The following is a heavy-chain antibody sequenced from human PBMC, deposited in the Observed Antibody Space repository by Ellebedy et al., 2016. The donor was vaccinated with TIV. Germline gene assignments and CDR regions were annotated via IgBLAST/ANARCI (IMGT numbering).Heavy chain of an antibody. CDR2: ITYDGSYE. J-gene: IGHJ4*02. Sequence: GGSLRLSXGASGFTFRTYGMHWVRQPPGKGLDWVAFITYDGSYENYADSVRGRFTISRDNSKNTLYLQMNSLITEDTATYYCARDPVSSDYFDLWGQGTLVTVSS. V-gene: IGHV3-30*04. CDR3: ARDPVSSDYFDL. CDR1: GFTFRTYG.